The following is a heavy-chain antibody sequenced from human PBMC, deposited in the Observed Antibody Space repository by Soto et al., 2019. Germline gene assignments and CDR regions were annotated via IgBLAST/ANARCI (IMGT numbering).Heavy chain of an antibody. CDR3: ASRYGSGRYYFDN. V-gene: IGHV4-34*01. CDR1: GGSFSVYY. Sequence: QVQLQQWGAGLLKPSETLSLTCAVYGGSFSVYYCSWVRQSPGKGLEWIGEINDVGSTNYNPSLKSLLTMSADTSKNQFSLELTSVTAADTAVYYCASRYGSGRYYFDNLGRGTLVTVSS. CDR2: INDVGST. J-gene: IGHJ4*02. D-gene: IGHD3-10*01.